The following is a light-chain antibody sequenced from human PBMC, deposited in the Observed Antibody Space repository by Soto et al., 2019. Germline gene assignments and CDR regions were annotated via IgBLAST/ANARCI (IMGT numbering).Light chain of an antibody. J-gene: IGKJ4*01. CDR3: QQFNNWPLT. Sequence: EIVMTQSPATLSVSPGERATLSCRGSQSVSSNLAWYQQKPGQAPRLLIYDASTRATGIPARFSGSGSGAEFTLTISSLQSEDFAVYYCQQFNNWPLTFGGGTKVDIK. CDR1: QSVSSN. V-gene: IGKV3-15*01. CDR2: DAS.